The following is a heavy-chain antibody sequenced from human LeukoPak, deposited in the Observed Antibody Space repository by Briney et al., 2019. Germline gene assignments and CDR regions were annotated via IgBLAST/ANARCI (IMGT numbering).Heavy chain of an antibody. D-gene: IGHD7-27*01. Sequence: GGSLRLSCAASGFTFSDHYMDWVRQAPGKGLEWVGRSRNKANSYTTEYGASVQGRFTISRDDSQNSLYLQMNSLRAEDTAVYYCARDPTGEGDYWGQGTLVTVSS. CDR2: SRNKANSYTT. CDR3: ARDPTGEGDY. J-gene: IGHJ4*02. CDR1: GFTFSDHY. V-gene: IGHV3-72*01.